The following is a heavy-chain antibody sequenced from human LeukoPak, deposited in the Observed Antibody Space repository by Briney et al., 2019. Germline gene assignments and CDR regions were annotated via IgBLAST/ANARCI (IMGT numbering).Heavy chain of an antibody. Sequence: SLRLSCTASGFTFGDYAMSWFRQAPGKGLEWVGFIRSKAYGGTTEYAASVKGRFTISRDGSKSIAYLQMNSLKTEDTAVYYCTRAPSQNTAMVTPPFDYWGQGTLVTVSS. CDR1: GFTFGDYA. CDR3: TRAPSQNTAMVTPPFDY. CDR2: IRSKAYGGTT. V-gene: IGHV3-49*01. J-gene: IGHJ4*02. D-gene: IGHD5-18*01.